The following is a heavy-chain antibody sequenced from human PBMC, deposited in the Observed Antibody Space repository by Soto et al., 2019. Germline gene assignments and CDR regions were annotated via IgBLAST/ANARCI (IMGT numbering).Heavy chain of an antibody. CDR1: GYSFTGHG. J-gene: IGHJ4*02. CDR2: INPNNGGT. D-gene: IGHD1-1*01. V-gene: IGHV1-2*02. CDR3: ARDVSWEPSD. Sequence: ASVKVSCKTTGYSFTGHGIHWVRQAPGQGLEWMGWINPNNGGTSYAQKFQGRVTLTRDTSINTAFMELSRLRSDDTAVYYCARDVSWEPSDWGQGTPVT.